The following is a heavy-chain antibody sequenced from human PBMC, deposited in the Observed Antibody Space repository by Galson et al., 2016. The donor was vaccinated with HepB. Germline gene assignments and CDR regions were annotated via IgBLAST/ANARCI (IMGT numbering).Heavy chain of an antibody. D-gene: IGHD5-24*01. V-gene: IGHV4-34*01. CDR2: INHAGST. Sequence: SETLSLTCAVYGGSFSGYYWSWIRQPPGKGLEWIGEINHAGSTNYNASLKSRVTISVDPSKNQFSLSLSSVTAADTAVYWCARGGGRCLQLHDWGQGILVTVSS. J-gene: IGHJ4*02. CDR1: GGSFSGYY. CDR3: ARGGGRCLQLHD.